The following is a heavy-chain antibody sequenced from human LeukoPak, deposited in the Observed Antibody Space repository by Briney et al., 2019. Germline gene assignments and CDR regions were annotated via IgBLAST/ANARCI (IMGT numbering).Heavy chain of an antibody. V-gene: IGHV3-30*02. Sequence: GGSLRLSCAASGFTFSSYGMHWVRQAPGKGLEWVAFIRYDGSNKYYAGSVKGRFTISRDNSKNTLYLQMNSLRAEDTAVYYCAKVSPGYYDSSGTDAFDIWGQGTMVTVSS. D-gene: IGHD3-22*01. CDR1: GFTFSSYG. CDR3: AKVSPGYYDSSGTDAFDI. CDR2: IRYDGSNK. J-gene: IGHJ3*02.